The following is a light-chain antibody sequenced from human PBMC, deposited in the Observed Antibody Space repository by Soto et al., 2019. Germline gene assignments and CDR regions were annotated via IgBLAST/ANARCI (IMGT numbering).Light chain of an antibody. CDR2: EAS. CDR1: QSVSNY. J-gene: IGKJ5*01. CDR3: XXRSSWLIT. V-gene: IGKV3-11*01. Sequence: EVVLTQSPATLSLSPGERATLSCRASQSVSNYLAWYQQKPGQAPRLLIYEASNRATGIPARFSGSGSGTXXXXXXXXLEPXDFXXXXXXXRSSWLITFGQGTRLEIK.